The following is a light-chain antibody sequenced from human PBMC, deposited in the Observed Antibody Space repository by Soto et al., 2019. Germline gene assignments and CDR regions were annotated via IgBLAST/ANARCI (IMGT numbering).Light chain of an antibody. CDR3: QQYNSYSRT. CDR2: KAS. Sequence: DIQMTQSPSTLSASVGDRVTITCRASQNINSWLAWYQQKPGKAPKLLIYKASSLESGVPSRFSGSGSGTGFTLTISSLQSDDFATYYCQQYNSYSRTFGQGTKVDIK. J-gene: IGKJ1*01. CDR1: QNINSW. V-gene: IGKV1-5*03.